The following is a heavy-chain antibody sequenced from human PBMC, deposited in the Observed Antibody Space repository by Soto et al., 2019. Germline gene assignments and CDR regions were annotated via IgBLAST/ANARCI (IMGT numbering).Heavy chain of an antibody. V-gene: IGHV1-18*01. J-gene: IGHJ4*02. CDR3: ASESDAATYFDY. CDR1: GYTFINYG. CDR2: INDYNGNT. D-gene: IGHD2-15*01. Sequence: QVQLVQAGAEVKKPGASVKVSCKASGYTFINYGISRVRQAPGQGLEWMGWINDYNGNTNYAEKLKGRVTITTGISTTIACIELKSLRSDDTAVYSCASESDAATYFDYWGQGTLVTVSS.